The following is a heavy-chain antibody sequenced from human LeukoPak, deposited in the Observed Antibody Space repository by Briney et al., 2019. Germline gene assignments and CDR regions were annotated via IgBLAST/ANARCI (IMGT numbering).Heavy chain of an antibody. CDR3: ARAPLPQGSGVGSGWYGRFDY. D-gene: IGHD6-19*01. J-gene: IGHJ4*02. CDR1: GYTFTGYY. Sequence: GASVKVSCKASGYTFTGYYMHWVRQAPGQGLEWMGWISAYNGNTNYAQKLQGRVTMTTDTSTSTAYMELRSLRSDDTAVYYCARAPLPQGSGVGSGWYGRFDYWGQGTLVTVSS. CDR2: ISAYNGNT. V-gene: IGHV1-18*04.